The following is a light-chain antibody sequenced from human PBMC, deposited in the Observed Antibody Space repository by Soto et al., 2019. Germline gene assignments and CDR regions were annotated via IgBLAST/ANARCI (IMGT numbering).Light chain of an antibody. Sequence: QSVLTQPASVSGSPGQSITISCTGTSSDVGSYDYVSWYQQHPGKAPKLMIYDVTNRPSGVSDRFSGSKSGNTASLTISGLQADDEADYFCSSYTSRSSLDVFGTGTKLTVL. CDR1: SSDVGSYDY. CDR2: DVT. CDR3: SSYTSRSSLDV. V-gene: IGLV2-14*01. J-gene: IGLJ1*01.